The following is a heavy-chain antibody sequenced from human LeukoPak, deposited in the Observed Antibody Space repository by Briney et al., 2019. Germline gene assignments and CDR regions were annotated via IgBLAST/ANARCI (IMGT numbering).Heavy chain of an antibody. CDR3: AKGGDAYKVGTY. CDR2: IYYNLST. CDR1: SDTIDTRHFY. Sequence: NPSDTLSLTCIVLSDTIDTRHFYWTWIRQPPGKGLECIWSIYYNLSTSYNPSLVSRGTISVETSKNQFTLRLTSVTAGETVMYYGAKGGDAYKVGTYWGPGTMVTVSS. V-gene: IGHV4-39*06. D-gene: IGHD5-24*01. J-gene: IGHJ1*01.